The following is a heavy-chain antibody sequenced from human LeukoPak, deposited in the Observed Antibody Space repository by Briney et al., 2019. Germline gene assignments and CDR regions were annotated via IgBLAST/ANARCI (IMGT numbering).Heavy chain of an antibody. V-gene: IGHV3-23*01. Sequence: GGSLRLSCAASALTFNSYAMSWVRQAPGKGLEWVSAISGSGGSTYYADSVKGRFTISRDNSKNTLYLQMNSLRAEDTAVYYCARGRCSGGSCYGRGFDYWGQGTLVTVSS. CDR3: ARGRCSGGSCYGRGFDY. D-gene: IGHD2-15*01. J-gene: IGHJ4*02. CDR1: ALTFNSYA. CDR2: ISGSGGST.